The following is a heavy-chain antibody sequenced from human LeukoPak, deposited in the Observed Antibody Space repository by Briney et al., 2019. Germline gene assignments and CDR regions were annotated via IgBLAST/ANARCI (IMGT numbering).Heavy chain of an antibody. CDR1: GGTFSSYA. CDR2: IIPIFGTA. Sequence: SVKVSCKASGGTFSSYAISWVRQAPGQGLEWMGGIIPIFGTANYAQKFQGRVTITADGSTSTAYMELRSLRSEDTAVYYCARDRGMSADYYYMDVWGNGTTVTVSS. J-gene: IGHJ6*03. D-gene: IGHD3-10*01. V-gene: IGHV1-69*13. CDR3: ARDRGMSADYYYMDV.